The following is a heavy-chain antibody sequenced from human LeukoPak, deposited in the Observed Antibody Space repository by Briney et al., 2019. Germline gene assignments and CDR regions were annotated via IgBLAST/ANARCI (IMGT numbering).Heavy chain of an antibody. V-gene: IGHV3-23*01. D-gene: IGHD7-27*01. J-gene: IGHJ6*03. CDR1: GFTFSSYA. CDR2: ISGSGGST. Sequence: GGSLRLSCGASGFTFSSYAMSWVRQAPGKGLEWVSVISGSGGSTYYADSVRGRFTISRDNSKNTVYLQMNSLRAEDTAVYYCAKEILGYDTYMDVWGRGTTVTVSS. CDR3: AKEILGYDTYMDV.